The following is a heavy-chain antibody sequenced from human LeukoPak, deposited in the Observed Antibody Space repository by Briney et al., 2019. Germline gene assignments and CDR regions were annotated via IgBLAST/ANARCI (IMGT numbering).Heavy chain of an antibody. CDR3: ARVRYFDF. V-gene: IGHV3-23*01. D-gene: IGHD3-9*01. CDR1: GLSFTPFV. Sequence: GGSLRLSCAASGLSFTPFVMSWVRQAPGKGPEWVSSISSGGDITFYADSVKGRFTISRDNSKNTLYLQMSSLRVEDTAVYYCARVRYFDFWGQGTLATVSS. CDR2: ISSGGDIT. J-gene: IGHJ4*02.